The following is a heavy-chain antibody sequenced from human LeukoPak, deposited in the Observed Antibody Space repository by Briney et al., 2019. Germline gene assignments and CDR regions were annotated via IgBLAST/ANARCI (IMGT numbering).Heavy chain of an antibody. CDR1: GGSISSYY. J-gene: IGHJ6*03. D-gene: IGHD3-10*01. Sequence: SETLSLTCTVSGGSISSYYWSWIRQPPGKGLEWIGYIYYSGSTNYNPSLKSRVTISVDTSKNQFSLKLSSVTAADTAVYYCAGITMVRGTNYYYYMDVWGKGTTVTSSS. CDR2: IYYSGST. CDR3: AGITMVRGTNYYYYMDV. V-gene: IGHV4-59*01.